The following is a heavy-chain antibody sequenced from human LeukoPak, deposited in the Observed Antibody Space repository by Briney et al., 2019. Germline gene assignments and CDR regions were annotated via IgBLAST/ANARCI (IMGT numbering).Heavy chain of an antibody. CDR2: IYDSGHT. V-gene: IGHV4-39*01. Sequence: SETLSLTCTVSGDSISSGLYYRGWIRQPPGKGLEWIGSIYDSGHTDYNPSLKSRVTISEDTPKNQFSLRPRSVTAADTAVYYCARVWYYYYAMDVWGQGTTVTVSS. CDR3: ARVWYYYYAMDV. CDR1: GDSISSGLYY. J-gene: IGHJ6*02.